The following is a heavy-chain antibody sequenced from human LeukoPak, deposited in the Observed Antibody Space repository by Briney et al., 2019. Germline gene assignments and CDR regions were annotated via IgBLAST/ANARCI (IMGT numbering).Heavy chain of an antibody. CDR2: IYYSGRT. J-gene: IGHJ4*02. CDR1: GGSISSTNYY. Sequence: PSETLSLTCTVSGGSISSTNYYWGWIRQPPGKGLEWIGSIYYSGRTYYNPSLKSRLTISLDTSKNQFSLRLSSVTAADTAFYYCARRYNWNDRWDWGQGTLVTVSP. V-gene: IGHV4-39*07. D-gene: IGHD1-1*01. CDR3: ARRYNWNDRWD.